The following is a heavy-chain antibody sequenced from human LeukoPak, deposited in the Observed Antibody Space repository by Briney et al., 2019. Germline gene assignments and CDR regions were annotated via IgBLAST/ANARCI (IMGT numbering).Heavy chain of an antibody. V-gene: IGHV1-8*01. CDR1: GYTFTSYD. Sequence: GASVKVSCKASGYTFTSYDINWVRQATGQGLAWMGWMNPNSGNTGYAQKFQGRVTMTRNTSISTAYMELSSLRSEDTAVYYCARGRYCSGGSCYYYYYGMDVWGQGTTVTVSS. CDR2: MNPNSGNT. J-gene: IGHJ6*02. CDR3: ARGRYCSGGSCYYYYYGMDV. D-gene: IGHD2-15*01.